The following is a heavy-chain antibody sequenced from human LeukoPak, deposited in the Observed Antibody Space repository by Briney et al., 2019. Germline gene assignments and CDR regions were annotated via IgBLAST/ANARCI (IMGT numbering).Heavy chain of an antibody. J-gene: IGHJ4*02. CDR2: IKSKSDGGTT. D-gene: IGHD3-10*01. CDR1: GFTFSDAW. Sequence: GGSLRLSCATSGFTFSDAWMSWVRQAPGKGLEWVGRIKSKSDGGTTDYAAPVKGTFTISRDDSRSTLYLQMNSLKTEDTAVYFCWYFASGIPYWGQGTQVTVSS. V-gene: IGHV3-15*01. CDR3: WYFASGIPY.